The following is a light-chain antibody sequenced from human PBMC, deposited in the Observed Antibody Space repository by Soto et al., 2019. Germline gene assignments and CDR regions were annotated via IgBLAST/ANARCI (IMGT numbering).Light chain of an antibody. CDR1: ESVSSN. CDR3: HQYNNWPQT. J-gene: IGKJ1*01. V-gene: IGKV3-15*01. CDR2: GAS. Sequence: EIVMTQSPATLSMSPGERATLSCRASESVSSNLDWYQKKPGQAPRLLIYGASTGATGIPARFSGSGSGTEFTLTISSLQSEDFAVYYCHQYNNWPQTFGQGTKVEIK.